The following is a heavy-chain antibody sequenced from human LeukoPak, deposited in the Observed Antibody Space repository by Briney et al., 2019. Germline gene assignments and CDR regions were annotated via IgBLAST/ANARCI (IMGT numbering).Heavy chain of an antibody. CDR1: GGSISSSSYY. D-gene: IGHD6-19*01. J-gene: IGHJ3*02. CDR3: ARETSGWYLYAFDI. CDR2: IYYSGST. Sequence: PSETLSLTCTVSGGSISSSSYYWGWIRQPPGKGLEWIGSIYYSGSTYYNPSLKSRVTISVGTSKNQFSLKLSSVTAADTAVYYCARETSGWYLYAFDIWGQGTMVTVSS. V-gene: IGHV4-39*07.